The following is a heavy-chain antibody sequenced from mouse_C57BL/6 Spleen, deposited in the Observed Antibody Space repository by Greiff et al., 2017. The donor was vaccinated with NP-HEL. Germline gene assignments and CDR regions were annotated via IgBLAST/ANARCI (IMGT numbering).Heavy chain of an antibody. V-gene: IGHV1-82*01. J-gene: IGHJ2*01. CDR2: IYPGDGDT. CDR3: ARTYYGSHFDY. Sequence: QVQLQQSGPELVKPGASVKISCKASGYAFSSSWMNWVKQRPGKGLEWIGRIYPGDGDTNYNGKFKGKATLTADKSSSTAYMQLSSLTSEDSAVYFCARTYYGSHFDYWGQGTTLTVSS. CDR1: GYAFSSSW. D-gene: IGHD1-1*01.